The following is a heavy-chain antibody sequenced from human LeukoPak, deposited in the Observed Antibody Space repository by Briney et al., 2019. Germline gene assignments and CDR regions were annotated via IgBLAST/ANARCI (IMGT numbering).Heavy chain of an antibody. CDR1: EFAFRYHW. CDR2: INPDGSNT. V-gene: IGHV3-74*01. D-gene: IGHD1-1*01. CDR3: ARDRDWNSLDY. Sequence: GGSLRLSCAAPEFAFRYHWMHWVRQAPGKGLVWVSRINPDGSNTVYAESMKGRFTISRDNAKNTLYLQMDSLRAEDTAVYYCARDRDWNSLDYWGQGTLVTVSS. J-gene: IGHJ4*02.